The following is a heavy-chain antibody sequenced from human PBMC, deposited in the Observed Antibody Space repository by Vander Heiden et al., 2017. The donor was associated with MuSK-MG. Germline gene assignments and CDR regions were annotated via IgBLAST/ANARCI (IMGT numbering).Heavy chain of an antibody. CDR3: ARDVNLRYFDWSPGQEPVIDGFDI. V-gene: IGHV1-18*01. J-gene: IGHJ3*02. D-gene: IGHD3-9*01. CDR1: GYTFTSYG. Sequence: QAQLVQSGNEVKKPGASVRVSCKASGYTFTSYGITWVRQPPGQGLEWMGWISAYNGKTLYAQKFQGRVIMTKDTSTSTAYMEVRSLRSDDTAVYYCARDVNLRYFDWSPGQEPVIDGFDIWGPGTKVSVSS. CDR2: ISAYNGKT.